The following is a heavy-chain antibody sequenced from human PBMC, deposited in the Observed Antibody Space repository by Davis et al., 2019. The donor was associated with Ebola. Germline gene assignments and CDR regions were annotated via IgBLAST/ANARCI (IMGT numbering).Heavy chain of an antibody. CDR3: AKDEGGSYSGVSDAFDI. CDR2: IYYSGST. J-gene: IGHJ3*02. D-gene: IGHD1-26*01. CDR1: GGSISSYY. V-gene: IGHV4-59*01. Sequence: SETLSLTCTVSGGSISSYYWSWIRQPPGKGLEWIGYIYYSGSTNYNTSLKSRVTISVDTSKNQFSLKLSSVTAADTAVYYCAKDEGGSYSGVSDAFDIWGQGTMVTVSS.